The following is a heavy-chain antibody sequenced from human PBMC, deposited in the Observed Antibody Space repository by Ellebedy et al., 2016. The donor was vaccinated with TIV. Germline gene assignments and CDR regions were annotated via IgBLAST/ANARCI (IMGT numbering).Heavy chain of an antibody. CDR1: GGSFRGSY. Sequence: SETLSLTXTFYGGSFRGSYWSWLRQPPGKGLEWIGEINHGGHSNYNPSLKSRFTMSVDTSKDQFSLKLSSVTAADTAVYYCARRLASGSSSPFDSWGQGTLVTVSP. D-gene: IGHD3-10*01. CDR2: INHGGHS. CDR3: ARRLASGSSSPFDS. J-gene: IGHJ5*01. V-gene: IGHV4-34*01.